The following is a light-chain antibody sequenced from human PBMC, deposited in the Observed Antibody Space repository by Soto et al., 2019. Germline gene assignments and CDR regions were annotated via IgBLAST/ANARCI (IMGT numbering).Light chain of an antibody. V-gene: IGKV4-1*01. J-gene: IGKJ5*01. Sequence: DILMTQSPDSLAAFLGERATIHCKSSQSVLYSAKNTNFLTCHQQKPAQPPKLRIDWASTRESGVPARFTGSGSGTDFTLTINSLQAEDVAVYYCQEHYFIPMTFAQGTRLEIK. CDR2: WAS. CDR1: QSVLYSAKNTNF. CDR3: QEHYFIPMT.